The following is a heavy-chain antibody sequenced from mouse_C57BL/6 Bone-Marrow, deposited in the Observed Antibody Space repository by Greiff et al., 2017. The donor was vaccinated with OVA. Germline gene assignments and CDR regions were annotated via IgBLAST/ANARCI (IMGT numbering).Heavy chain of an antibody. CDR1: GYTFTSYW. Sequence: QVQLQQSGAELVKPGASVKLSCKASGYTFTSYWMHWVKQRPGQGLEWIGMIHPNSGSTNYNEKFKSKATLTVDKSSSTAYMQLSSLTSEDSAVYYCARGEDSNYGRDYYAMDYWGQGTSVTVSS. V-gene: IGHV1-64*01. D-gene: IGHD2-5*01. CDR2: IHPNSGST. CDR3: ARGEDSNYGRDYYAMDY. J-gene: IGHJ4*01.